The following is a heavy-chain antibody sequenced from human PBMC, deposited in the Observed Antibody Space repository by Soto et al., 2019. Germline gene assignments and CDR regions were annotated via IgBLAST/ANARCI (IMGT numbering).Heavy chain of an antibody. V-gene: IGHV3-33*01. D-gene: IGHD1-20*01. CDR2: IWYDGNNK. CDR1: GFSFSDYG. Sequence: QFQLVESGGGVVQPGRSLRLSCAASGFSFSDYGMPWVRQAPGKGLEWVAVIWYDGNNKYYVDYVKGRFTISRDNSKNTVYLQMNSLRAEDTAVYYCARGSHNLNSEKFYYYYNVDVWGQGTTVTVSS. J-gene: IGHJ6*02. CDR3: ARGSHNLNSEKFYYYYNVDV.